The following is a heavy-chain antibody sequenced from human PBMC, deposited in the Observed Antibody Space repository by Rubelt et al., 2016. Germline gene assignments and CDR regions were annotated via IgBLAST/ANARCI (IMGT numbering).Heavy chain of an antibody. CDR1: GGSISRSGYY. CDR2: IYSSGTT. V-gene: IGHV4-39*01. Sequence: QLQLQESGPGLVKPSETLSLTCTVSGGSISRSGYYWGWIRQPPGKGLEWVGTIYSSGTTYYNPSLKSRVTISVDTSKNQFSLRLGPVTAADTAVYYCARHKDTIFTSPFDYWGQGTLVTVSS. J-gene: IGHJ4*02. D-gene: IGHD2-15*01. CDR3: ARHKDTIFTSPFDY.